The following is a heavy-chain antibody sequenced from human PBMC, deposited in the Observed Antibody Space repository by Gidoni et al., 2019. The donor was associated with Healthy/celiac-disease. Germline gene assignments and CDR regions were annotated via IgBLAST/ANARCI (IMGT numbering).Heavy chain of an antibody. CDR3: AGSSPDQLTYYYYGMDV. V-gene: IGHV1-3*01. Sequence: QVQLVQSGAEVKKPGASVKVSCKASGYTFTSYAMHWVRQAPGQRLEWMGWINAGNGNTKYSQKFQGRVTITRDTSASTAYMELSSLRSEDTAVYYCAGSSPDQLTYYYYGMDVWGQGTTVTVSS. CDR1: GYTFTSYA. CDR2: INAGNGNT. J-gene: IGHJ6*02. D-gene: IGHD2-2*01.